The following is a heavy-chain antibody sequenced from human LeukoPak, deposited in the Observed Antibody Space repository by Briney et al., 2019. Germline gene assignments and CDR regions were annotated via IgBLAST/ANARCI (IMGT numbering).Heavy chain of an antibody. CDR1: GGSISSYY. CDR2: TYYSGST. V-gene: IGHV4-59*08. Sequence: SETLSLTCTVSGGSISSYYWSWIRQPPGKGLEWIGYTYYSGSTNYNPSLKSRVTISVDTSKNQFSLKLSSVTAADMAVYYCAGRTGTLDYWGQGTLVTVSS. J-gene: IGHJ4*02. D-gene: IGHD1-7*01. CDR3: AGRTGTLDY.